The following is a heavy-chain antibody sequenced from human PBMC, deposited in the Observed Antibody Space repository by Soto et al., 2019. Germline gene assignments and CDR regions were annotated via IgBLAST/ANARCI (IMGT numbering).Heavy chain of an antibody. CDR2: INHSGST. J-gene: IGHJ6*02. Sequence: PSETLSLTCAVYGGSFSGYYWSWIRQPPGKGLEWIGEINHSGSTNYNPSLKGRVTISVDTSKNQFSLKLNSVTAADTAVYYCARGPKGEVGGTWYYYARDVWGQGTTVTVSS. V-gene: IGHV4-34*01. CDR1: GGSFSGYY. CDR3: ARGPKGEVGGTWYYYARDV. D-gene: IGHD1-26*01.